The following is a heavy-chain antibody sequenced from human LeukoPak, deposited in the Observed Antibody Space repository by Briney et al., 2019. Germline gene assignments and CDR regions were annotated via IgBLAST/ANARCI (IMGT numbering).Heavy chain of an antibody. CDR2: IYSGGST. CDR1: GFTVSSNH. CDR3: AKDIYGSGTYYFDY. D-gene: IGHD3-10*01. Sequence: GGSLRLSCAASGFTVSSNHMSWVRQAPGKGLEWVSIIYSGGSTYYADSVKGRFTISRDNSKNTLYLQMNSLRAEDTAVYYCAKDIYGSGTYYFDYWGQGTLVTVSS. V-gene: IGHV3-53*01. J-gene: IGHJ4*02.